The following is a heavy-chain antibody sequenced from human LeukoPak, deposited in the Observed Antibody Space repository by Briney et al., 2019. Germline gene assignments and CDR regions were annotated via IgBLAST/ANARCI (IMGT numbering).Heavy chain of an antibody. J-gene: IGHJ4*02. CDR2: IYYSGST. V-gene: IGHV4-61*01. CDR1: GGSVSSGSYY. Sequence: PSETLSLTCTVSGGSVSSGSYYWSWIRQPPGKGLEWIGYIYYSGSTNYNPSLKSRVTMSVDTSKNQFSLKLSSVTAADTAVYYCARVESSGRIDYWGQGTLVTVSS. CDR3: ARVESSGRIDY. D-gene: IGHD6-19*01.